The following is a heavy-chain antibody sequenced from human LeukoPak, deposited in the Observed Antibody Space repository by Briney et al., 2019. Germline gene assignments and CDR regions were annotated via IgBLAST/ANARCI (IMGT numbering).Heavy chain of an antibody. CDR2: IIPILGIA. Sequence: SVKVSCKASGGTFSSYAISWVRQAPGQGLEWMGRIIPILGIANYAQKFQGRVTITADKSTSTAYMELSSLRSEDTAVYYCALGGIVAKVTYYYYGMDVWGQGTTVTVSS. CDR3: ALGGIVAKVTYYYYGMDV. J-gene: IGHJ6*02. V-gene: IGHV1-69*04. D-gene: IGHD5-12*01. CDR1: GGTFSSYA.